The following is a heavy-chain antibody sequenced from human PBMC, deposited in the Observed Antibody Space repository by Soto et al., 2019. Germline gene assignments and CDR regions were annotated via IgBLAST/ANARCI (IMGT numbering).Heavy chain of an antibody. CDR3: AKDLFYGSGSYYSYYGMDV. CDR1: EFTFSSYA. V-gene: IGHV3-23*01. D-gene: IGHD3-10*01. J-gene: IGHJ6*02. Sequence: VGSLRLSCAASEFTFSSYAMSWVRQAPWKGLEWVSAISGSGGSTYYADSVKGRFTISRDNSKNTLYLQMNSLRAEDTAVYYCAKDLFYGSGSYYSYYGMDVWGQGTTVTVSS. CDR2: ISGSGGST.